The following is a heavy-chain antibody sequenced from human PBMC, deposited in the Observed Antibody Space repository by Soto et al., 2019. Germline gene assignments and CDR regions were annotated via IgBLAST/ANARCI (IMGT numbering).Heavy chain of an antibody. CDR3: ARLGVATIRWAFDY. V-gene: IGHV4-39*01. D-gene: IGHD5-12*01. Sequence: SETLSLTCTVSGGSISSSSYYWGWIRQPPGKGLEWIGSIYYSGSTYYNPSLKSRVTISVDTSKNQFSLKLSSVTAADTAVYYCARLGVATIRWAFDYWGQGTLVTVSS. J-gene: IGHJ4*02. CDR2: IYYSGST. CDR1: GGSISSSSYY.